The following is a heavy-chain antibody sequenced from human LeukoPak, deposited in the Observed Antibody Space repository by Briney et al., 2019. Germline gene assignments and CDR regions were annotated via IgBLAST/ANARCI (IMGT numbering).Heavy chain of an antibody. D-gene: IGHD3-10*01. CDR3: TKEGSGSTFDY. CDR1: GFTFSSYG. Sequence: GGSLRLSCAASGFTFSSYGMHWVRQAPGKGLEWVAVISYDGSNKYYADSVKGRFTISRDNSKNTLYLQMNSLRAEDTAVYYCTKEGSGSTFDYWGQGTLVTVSS. J-gene: IGHJ4*02. CDR2: ISYDGSNK. V-gene: IGHV3-30*18.